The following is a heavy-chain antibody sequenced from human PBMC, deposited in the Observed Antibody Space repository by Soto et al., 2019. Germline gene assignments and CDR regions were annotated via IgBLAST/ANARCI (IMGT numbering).Heavy chain of an antibody. CDR1: GGSISSYY. CDR3: ARQIREYSSSPGLPYNWFDP. CDR2: IYYSGST. J-gene: IGHJ5*02. V-gene: IGHV4-59*08. D-gene: IGHD6-6*01. Sequence: SETLSLTCTVSGGSISSYYWSWIRQPPGKGLEWIGYIYYSGSTNYNPSLKSRVTISVDTSKNQFSLKLSSVTAADTAVYYCARQIREYSSSPGLPYNWFDPWGQGTLVTVSS.